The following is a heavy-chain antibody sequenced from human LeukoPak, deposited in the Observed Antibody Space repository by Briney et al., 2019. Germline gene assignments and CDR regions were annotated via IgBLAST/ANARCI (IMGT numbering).Heavy chain of an antibody. V-gene: IGHV4-4*07. CDR1: GASISRYY. J-gene: IGHJ4*02. D-gene: IGHD7-27*01. CDR2: VHISGST. Sequence: SETLSLTCTVSGASISRYYWNWFRQPAGKGLEWIGRVHISGSTNYNPSLKSRVTISVDTSKNQFSLKLSSVTAADTAVYYCARGAGAGFDYWGQGTLVTVSS. CDR3: ARGAGAGFDY.